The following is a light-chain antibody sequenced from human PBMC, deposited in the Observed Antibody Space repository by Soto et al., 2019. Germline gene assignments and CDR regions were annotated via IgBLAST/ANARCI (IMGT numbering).Light chain of an antibody. J-gene: IGKJ4*01. CDR3: QQFNSAHLT. CDR1: QGISSA. V-gene: IGKV1-13*02. CDR2: DAS. Sequence: AIQLTQSPSSLSASVGDRVTITCRASQGISSALAWYQQKPGKAPKLLIYDASTLESGVPSRFSGSGSGTFFPLTISTLHPEDFATYYCQQFNSAHLTLGGGTKVEIK.